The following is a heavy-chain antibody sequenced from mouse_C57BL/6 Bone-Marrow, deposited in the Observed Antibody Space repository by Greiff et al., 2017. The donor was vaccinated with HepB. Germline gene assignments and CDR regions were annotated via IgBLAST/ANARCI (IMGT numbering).Heavy chain of an antibody. CDR3: GGSAQQDY. Sequence: QVQLKQSGAELVKPGASVKLSCKASGYTFTSYWMHWVKQRPGQGLEWIGMIHPNSGSTNYNEKFKSKATLTVDKSSSTAYMRLSSLTSEDSAVYYCGGSAQQDYWGQGTTLTVSS. CDR1: GYTFTSYW. CDR2: IHPNSGST. J-gene: IGHJ2*01. V-gene: IGHV1-64*01.